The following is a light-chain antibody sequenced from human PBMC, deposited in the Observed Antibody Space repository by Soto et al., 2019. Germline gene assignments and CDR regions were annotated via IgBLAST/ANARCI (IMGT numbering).Light chain of an antibody. V-gene: IGKV3-20*01. Sequence: EIVLTQSPGTLSLSPGERATLSCRASQSVSSSYLAWYQQKPGQAPRLLISGASSRATGIPDRFSGSGSGTDFTLTISRLEPEDFAVYYCQQYRGSTPFTFGPGTKVDIK. CDR1: QSVSSSY. CDR2: GAS. J-gene: IGKJ3*01. CDR3: QQYRGSTPFT.